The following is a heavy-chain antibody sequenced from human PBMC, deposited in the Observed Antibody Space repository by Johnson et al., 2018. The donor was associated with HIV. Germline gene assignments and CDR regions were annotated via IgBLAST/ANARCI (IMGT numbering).Heavy chain of an antibody. Sequence: QVQLVESGGGVVQPGRSLRLSCAASGFTFSIYAMHWVRQAPGKGLEWVSLISFDVNDKYYADSVKGRFTVSRDNSKNTLYLQINSLRPEDTAVYYCARLPSGYSRDDLDIWGQGTMVTVSS. J-gene: IGHJ3*02. CDR2: ISFDVNDK. CDR3: ARLPSGYSRDDLDI. V-gene: IGHV3-30*04. D-gene: IGHD5-18*01. CDR1: GFTFSIYA.